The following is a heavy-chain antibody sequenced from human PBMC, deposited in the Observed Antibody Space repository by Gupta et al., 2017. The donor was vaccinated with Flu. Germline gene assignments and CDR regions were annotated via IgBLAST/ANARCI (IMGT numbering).Heavy chain of an antibody. CDR1: GFTFDNYA. Sequence: EVQLVESGGGLVQPGRSLRLSCAASGFTFDNYAMHWVRQAPGKGLEWVSGISWNSNFIGYADSVKGRFTISRDSAKSSLFLQMNSLTPEDTALYYCAKDYSDTSGYTPYFDYWGQGTPVTVSS. V-gene: IGHV3-9*01. D-gene: IGHD3-22*01. J-gene: IGHJ4*02. CDR3: AKDYSDTSGYTPYFDY. CDR2: ISWNSNFI.